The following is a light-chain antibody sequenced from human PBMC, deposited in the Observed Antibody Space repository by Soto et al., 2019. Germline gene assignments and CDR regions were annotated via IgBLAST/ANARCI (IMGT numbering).Light chain of an antibody. CDR3: QQYNSYSGYT. Sequence: DIQMTQSPSTLSASVGDRVTITCRASQSISSWLAWYQQKPGKAPKLLIYKASSLESGVPSRFSGSGSGTEFPLTISSLQPDDFATYYCQQYNSYSGYTFGHGTKLEIK. CDR2: KAS. CDR1: QSISSW. J-gene: IGKJ2*01. V-gene: IGKV1-5*03.